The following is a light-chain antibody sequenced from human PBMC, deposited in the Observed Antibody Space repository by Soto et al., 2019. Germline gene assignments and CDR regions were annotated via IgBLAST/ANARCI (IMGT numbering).Light chain of an antibody. V-gene: IGKV3-11*01. Sequence: EIVLTQSPATLSLSPGERATLSCRASQSVSSYLAWYQLKPGQAPRLLIYDASNRATGIPARFRGSGSGTDFTLTISSLEPEDFAVYYCQQRSNWPITFGQGTRLEI. CDR3: QQRSNWPIT. CDR1: QSVSSY. J-gene: IGKJ5*01. CDR2: DAS.